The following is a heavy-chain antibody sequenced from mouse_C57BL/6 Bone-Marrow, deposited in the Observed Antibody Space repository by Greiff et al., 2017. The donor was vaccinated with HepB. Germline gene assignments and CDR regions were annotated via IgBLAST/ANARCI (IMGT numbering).Heavy chain of an antibody. D-gene: IGHD2-1*01. CDR3: ARWGGNWFAY. CDR2: IDPSDSYT. V-gene: IGHV1-50*01. Sequence: QVQLQQPGAELVKPGASVKLSCKASGYTFTSYWMQWVKQRPGQGLEWIGEIDPSDSYTNYNQKFKGKATLTVDTSSSTAYMQLSSLTSEDSAVYYCARWGGNWFAYWGQGTLVTVSA. J-gene: IGHJ3*01. CDR1: GYTFTSYW.